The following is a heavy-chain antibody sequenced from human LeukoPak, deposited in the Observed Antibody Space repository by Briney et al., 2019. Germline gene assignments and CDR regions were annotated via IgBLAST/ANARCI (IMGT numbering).Heavy chain of an antibody. J-gene: IGHJ4*02. V-gene: IGHV3-74*01. D-gene: IGHD1-1*01. CDR2: IHSDGPTT. Sequence: GGSLRLSCAASGFIFSGNWVHWVRQAPGKGLVWVSRIHSDGPTTRYADSVEGRFTISRDNAEKTVYLQMTSLRAEDTAIYYCATELATPFWGQGTLVTVSS. CDR1: GFIFSGNW. CDR3: ATELATPF.